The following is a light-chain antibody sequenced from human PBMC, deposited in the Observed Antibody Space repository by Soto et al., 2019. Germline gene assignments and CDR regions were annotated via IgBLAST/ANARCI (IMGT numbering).Light chain of an antibody. CDR1: QSVSNNY. Sequence: EIVLTQSPGTLSLSPGERATLSCRASQSVSNNYLAWYQQKPGQAPRLLIYGASNRATGIPDRFSGSGSGTDFTLTISRLEPEDFAVYYCQQYNNWLWTVGQGTKVEIK. V-gene: IGKV3-20*01. CDR2: GAS. J-gene: IGKJ1*01. CDR3: QQYNNWLWT.